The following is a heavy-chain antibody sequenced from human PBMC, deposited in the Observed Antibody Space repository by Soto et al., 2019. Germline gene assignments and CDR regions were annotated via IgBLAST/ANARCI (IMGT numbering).Heavy chain of an antibody. V-gene: IGHV3-23*01. J-gene: IGHJ1*01. CDR3: AKADGEQWLIPHLDN. CDR2: ISCCGGST. CDR1: GFNFKKFA. D-gene: IGHD6-19*01. Sequence: GGSLRLSCEASGFNFKKFAMGWVRQAPGEGLEWVSGISCCGGSTFYADSVKGRFSLARDDSKNTLSLQLNSLRVEDTAHYYCAKADGEQWLIPHLDNWGQGTQVTSPQ.